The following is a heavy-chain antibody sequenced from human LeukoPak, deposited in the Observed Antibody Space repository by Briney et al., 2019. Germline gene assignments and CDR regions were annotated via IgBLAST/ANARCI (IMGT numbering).Heavy chain of an antibody. Sequence: GASVKVSCKASGYTFTGYYMHWVRQAPGQGLEWMGWLNPNSGGTNYAQKFQGRVTMTRDTSISTAYMELSRLRSDDTAVYYCARDHGVAENLRYYYYYYGMDVWGQGTTVTVSS. CDR2: LNPNSGGT. J-gene: IGHJ6*02. CDR3: ARDHGVAENLRYYYYYYGMDV. CDR1: GYTFTGYY. V-gene: IGHV1-2*02. D-gene: IGHD1-14*01.